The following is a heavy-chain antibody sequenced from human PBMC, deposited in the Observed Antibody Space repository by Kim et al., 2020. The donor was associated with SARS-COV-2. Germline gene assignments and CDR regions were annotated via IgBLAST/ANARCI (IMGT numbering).Heavy chain of an antibody. J-gene: IGHJ4*02. CDR1: GFTFGDYA. Sequence: GGSLRLSCTASGFTFGDYAMSWFRQAPGKGLEWVCFIRSKAYGGTTEYAASVKGRFTISRDDSKSIAYLQMNSLKTEDTAVYYCTRGSKYSSGWYYYFDYWGQGTLVTVSS. CDR3: TRGSKYSSGWYYYFDY. D-gene: IGHD6-19*01. V-gene: IGHV3-49*03. CDR2: IRSKAYGGTT.